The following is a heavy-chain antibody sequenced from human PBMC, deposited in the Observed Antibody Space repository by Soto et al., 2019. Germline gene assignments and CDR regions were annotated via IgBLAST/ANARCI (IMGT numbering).Heavy chain of an antibody. Sequence: GASVKVSCKASGYTFTGYYMHWVRQAPGQGLEWMGWINPNSGGTNYAQKFQGWVTMTRDTSISTAYMELSSLRSDDTAVYYCARSIVVVTALDYWGQGTLVTVSS. CDR2: INPNSGGT. CDR3: ARSIVVVTALDY. J-gene: IGHJ4*02. D-gene: IGHD2-21*02. V-gene: IGHV1-2*04. CDR1: GYTFTGYY.